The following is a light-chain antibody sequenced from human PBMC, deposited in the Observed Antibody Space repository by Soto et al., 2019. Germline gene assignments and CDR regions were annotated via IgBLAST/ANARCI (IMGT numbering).Light chain of an antibody. J-gene: IGLJ2*01. V-gene: IGLV1-51*01. CDR2: DNN. CDR1: SSNIGNNY. Sequence: QSVLTQPPSVSAAPGQKVTISCSGSSSNIGNNYVSWYQQLPGTAPKLLIYDNNKRPSGIPDRFSGSKSGTSATLGITGLQTGDEADYYCGTWDSSLSDGGVFGGGTKVTVL. CDR3: GTWDSSLSDGGV.